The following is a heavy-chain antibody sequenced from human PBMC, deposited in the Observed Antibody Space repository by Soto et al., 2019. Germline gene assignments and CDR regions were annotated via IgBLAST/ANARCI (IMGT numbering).Heavy chain of an antibody. CDR3: ERGGGCGGSKCCNWLDP. D-gene: IGHD2-21*01. Sequence: PGGSLRLSCAASGFTFSDSYMTWIRQGPGKGLEWLSYISGSGTTMYYADSVKGRFTISRDNDKNSLYLQINGLRVEDTAVYFCERGGGCGGSKCCNWLDPWGQGTLVTVSS. J-gene: IGHJ5*02. V-gene: IGHV3-11*01. CDR2: ISGSGTTM. CDR1: GFTFSDSY.